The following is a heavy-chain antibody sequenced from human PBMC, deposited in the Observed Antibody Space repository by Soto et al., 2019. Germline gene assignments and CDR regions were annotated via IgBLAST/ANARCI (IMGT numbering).Heavy chain of an antibody. CDR1: GYTFSNYG. Sequence: ASVKVSCKTSGYTFSNYGISWVRQAPGQPLEWLGWINRYSDGTNYAQKFQGRVSMTTDTSTTTAYVELRSLRSDDTAVYYCARESQAYQLIPNFSYDYGMDVWGQGTAVTVSS. D-gene: IGHD2-2*01. CDR2: INRYSDGT. CDR3: ARESQAYQLIPNFSYDYGMDV. V-gene: IGHV1-18*01. J-gene: IGHJ6*02.